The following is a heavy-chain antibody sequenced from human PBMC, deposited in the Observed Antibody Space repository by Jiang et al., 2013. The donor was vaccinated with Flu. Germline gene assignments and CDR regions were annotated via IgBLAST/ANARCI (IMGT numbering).Heavy chain of an antibody. CDR1: GYTFTGYY. CDR2: INPNSGGT. V-gene: IGHV1-2*06. J-gene: IGHJ4*02. D-gene: IGHD3-10*01. CDR3: ARLMVQGVTYIDY. Sequence: GAEVKKPGASVKVSCKASGYTFTGYYMHWVRQAPGQGLEWMGRINPNSGGTNYAQKFQGRVTMTRDTSISTAYMELSRLRSDDTAVYYCARLMVQGVTYIDYWGQGTLVTVSS.